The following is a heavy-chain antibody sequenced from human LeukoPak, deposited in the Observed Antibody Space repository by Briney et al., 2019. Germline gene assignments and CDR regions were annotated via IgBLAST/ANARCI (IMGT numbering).Heavy chain of an antibody. V-gene: IGHV3-48*03. CDR3: ARNGEGLHY. CDR1: GFTFSSYE. D-gene: IGHD2-8*01. CDR2: IGISGSTI. J-gene: IGHJ4*02. Sequence: AGGSPRLSCAASGFTFSSYEMTWVRQAPGKGLEWVSFIGISGSTISYADSVKGRFTISRDDAENTLYLHMDNLRVEDTAIYYCARNGEGLHYWGQGTLVTVSS.